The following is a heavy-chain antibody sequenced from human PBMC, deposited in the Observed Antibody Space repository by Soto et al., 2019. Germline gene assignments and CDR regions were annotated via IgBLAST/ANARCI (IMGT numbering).Heavy chain of an antibody. CDR1: GYTFNSYG. J-gene: IGHJ6*02. CDR2: ISAYKGNT. D-gene: IGHD2-15*01. CDR3: ASSASIYCSGGSCSYYDMDV. V-gene: IGHV1-18*01. Sequence: QVQLVQSGAEVKKPGASVKVSCKASGYTFNSYGISWARQAPGQGLEWMGWISAYKGNTKYAQKLQGRVTMTTDTSTSTVYMELRSLRSDDTAVYYCASSASIYCSGGSCSYYDMDVWGQGTTVIVSS.